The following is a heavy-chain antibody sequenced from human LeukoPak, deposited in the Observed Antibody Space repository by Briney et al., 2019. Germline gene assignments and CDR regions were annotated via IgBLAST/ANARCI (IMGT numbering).Heavy chain of an antibody. J-gene: IGHJ3*02. D-gene: IGHD2/OR15-2a*01. CDR2: INTDGTST. CDR3: AEGNSFDI. Sequence: PGGSLRLSCAASGFTFSSYWMHWVRQAPGKGLVWVSRINTDGTSTSYADSVKGRFTISRDNAKNSLYLQMDSLRAEDTAVYYCAEGNSFDIWAQGTMVTVSS. V-gene: IGHV3-74*01. CDR1: GFTFSSYW.